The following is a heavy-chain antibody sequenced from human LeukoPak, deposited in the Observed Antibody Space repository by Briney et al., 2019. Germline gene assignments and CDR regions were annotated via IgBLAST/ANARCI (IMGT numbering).Heavy chain of an antibody. CDR3: ARDKRPGGRFLGFDI. Sequence: SETLSLTCAVYGGSFSGYYWSWIRQPPGKGLEWIGEINHSGSTNYNPSLKSRVTISVDTSKNQFSLKLSSVTAADTAVYYCARDKRPGGRFLGFDIWGQGTMVTVSS. CDR2: INHSGST. J-gene: IGHJ3*02. D-gene: IGHD3-3*01. V-gene: IGHV4-34*01. CDR1: GGSFSGYY.